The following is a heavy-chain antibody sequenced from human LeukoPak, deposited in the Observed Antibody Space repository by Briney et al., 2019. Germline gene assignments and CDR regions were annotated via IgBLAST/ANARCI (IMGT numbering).Heavy chain of an antibody. D-gene: IGHD3-3*01. CDR3: ARAFGVVIYFDY. CDR2: IHHSGST. V-gene: IGHV4-38-2*02. Sequence: SETLSLTCSVSGYSISSGSYWGWIRQPRGKGLEWIGSIHHSGSTYYNPSLKSRVTISVDTSKNHFSLKLTSVTAADTAVYYCARAFGVVIYFDYWGQGTLVTVSS. CDR1: GYSISSGSY. J-gene: IGHJ4*02.